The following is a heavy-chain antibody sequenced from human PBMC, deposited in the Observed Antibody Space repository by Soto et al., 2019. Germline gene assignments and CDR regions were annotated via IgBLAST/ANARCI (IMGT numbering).Heavy chain of an antibody. CDR3: ARDSTGIAVAPDDY. V-gene: IGHV3-33*01. D-gene: IGHD6-19*01. CDR1: GFFLRDFG. Sequence: PGGSLRLSCVASGFFLRDFGMHWVRQAPGKGLEWVSVIWYDGSNTYQGESVKGRFTMSRDNSKNTLYLQMNSLRPEDTAVYYCARDSTGIAVAPDDYWGQGTLVTVSS. J-gene: IGHJ4*02. CDR2: IWYDGSNT.